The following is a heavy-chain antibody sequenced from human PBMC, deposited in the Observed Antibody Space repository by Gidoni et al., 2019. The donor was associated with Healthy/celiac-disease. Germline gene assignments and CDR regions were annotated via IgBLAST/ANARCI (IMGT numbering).Heavy chain of an antibody. V-gene: IGHV3-23*01. CDR2: ISGSGGST. J-gene: IGHJ5*02. CDR1: GFTVSSYA. CDR3: AKGISGSPVVNWFDP. D-gene: IGHD1-26*01. Sequence: EVQLLESGGGLVQPGGSLRLSCAASGFTVSSYAMSWVRQAPGKGLEWVSAISGSGGSTYYADSVKGRFTISRDNSKNTLYLQMNSLRAEDTAVYYCAKGISGSPVVNWFDPWGQGTLVTVSS.